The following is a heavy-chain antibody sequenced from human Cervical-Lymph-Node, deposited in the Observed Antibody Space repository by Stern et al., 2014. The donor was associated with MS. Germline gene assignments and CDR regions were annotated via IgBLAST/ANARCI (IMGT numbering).Heavy chain of an antibody. V-gene: IGHV1-69*01. D-gene: IGHD3-22*01. CDR3: ARDRRHYDPSGGYYFDS. Sequence: VQLVQSGAEVKKPGSSGKVSCTASGGSFSSYAINWVRQAPGQGPEWMGGIIPIVGTAKYAQKFQGRVTITADESTSTAYMELSSLRSEDTAVYYCARDRRHYDPSGGYYFDSWGQGTLVTVSS. CDR2: IIPIVGTA. CDR1: GGSFSSYA. J-gene: IGHJ4*02.